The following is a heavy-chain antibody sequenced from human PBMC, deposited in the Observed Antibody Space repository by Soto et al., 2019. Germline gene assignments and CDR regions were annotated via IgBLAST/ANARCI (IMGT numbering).Heavy chain of an antibody. CDR2: IDPSDSRT. V-gene: IGHV5-10-1*01. J-gene: IGHJ5*01. Sequence: SGESLKISCEASGYMFPIYHISWVRQMPGKGLEWVGKIDPSDSRTMYRPSSRARITISVDKSINTAYLECGRLKASDTAMYYCSRHDGNGDFDFWGEGTKVTV. CDR1: GYMFPIYH. CDR3: SRHDGNGDFDF. D-gene: IGHD2-8*01.